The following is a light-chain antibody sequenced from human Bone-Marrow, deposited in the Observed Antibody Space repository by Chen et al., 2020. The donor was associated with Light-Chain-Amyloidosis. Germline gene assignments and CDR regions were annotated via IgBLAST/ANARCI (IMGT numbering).Light chain of an antibody. V-gene: IGKV3-11*01. Sequence: EIVLTQSPATLSLSPGESATLSCRASQSVNSYLAWYQQKPGQPPRLLIYDASNRATDIPARFSGRGSGTDFTLTICGLEPDDFAVYYCQQRGNWPWTFGQGTKVEIK. CDR1: QSVNSY. CDR3: QQRGNWPWT. CDR2: DAS. J-gene: IGKJ1*01.